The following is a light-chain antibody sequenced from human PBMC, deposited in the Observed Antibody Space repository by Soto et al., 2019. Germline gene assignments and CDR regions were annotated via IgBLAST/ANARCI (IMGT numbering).Light chain of an antibody. CDR2: KAS. Sequence: DIQMTQSPSTLSAFVGDRVTITCRASQSISSWLAWYQQKPGKAPKLLIYKASNLESGVPSRFSGSGSGTEFTLTISSLQPDDFATDYCQQYNSYPWTFGQGTKVEIK. CDR1: QSISSW. J-gene: IGKJ1*01. V-gene: IGKV1-5*03. CDR3: QQYNSYPWT.